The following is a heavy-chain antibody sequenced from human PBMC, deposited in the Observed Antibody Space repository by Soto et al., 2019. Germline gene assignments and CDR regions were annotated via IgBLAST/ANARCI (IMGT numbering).Heavy chain of an antibody. Sequence: SETLSLTCTVSGGSISSGDYYWNWLRQPPGKGLEWIGYTYYTGSTYYNPSLKSRVTISLDTSQNQISLRLSSVTAADTAVYYCARHAGLRQWLGREFDPWGQRTLVTVSS. CDR1: GGSISSGDYY. V-gene: IGHV4-61*08. CDR2: TYYTGST. J-gene: IGHJ5*02. D-gene: IGHD6-19*01. CDR3: ARHAGLRQWLGREFDP.